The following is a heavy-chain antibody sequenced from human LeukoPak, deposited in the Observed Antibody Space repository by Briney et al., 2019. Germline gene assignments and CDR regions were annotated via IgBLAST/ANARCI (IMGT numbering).Heavy chain of an antibody. V-gene: IGHV3-11*01. J-gene: IGHJ3*02. D-gene: IGHD3-9*01. CDR2: ISSSGSTI. Sequence: GGSLRLSCAASGFTFSDYYMSWIRQAPGKGLEWVSYISSSGSTIYYADSVKGRFTISRDNAKNSLYLQMNSLRAEDTAVYYCGRGGYDILTGYYKIWGAFDIWGQGTMVTVSS. CDR3: GRGGYDILTGYYKIWGAFDI. CDR1: GFTFSDYY.